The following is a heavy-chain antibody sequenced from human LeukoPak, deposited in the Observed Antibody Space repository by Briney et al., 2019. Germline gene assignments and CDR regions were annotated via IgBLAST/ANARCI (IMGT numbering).Heavy chain of an antibody. J-gene: IGHJ4*02. CDR3: AKDSAYYYDSSGYYSDY. CDR2: XSGSGGST. CDR1: GFTFSSYA. D-gene: IGHD3-22*01. Sequence: GGSLRLSCAASGFTFSSYAMSWVRQAPGKGLEWVSAXSGSGGSTYYADSVKGRFTISRDNSKNTLYLQMNSLRAEDTAVYYCAKDSAYYYDSSGYYSDYWGQGTLVTVSS. V-gene: IGHV3-23*01.